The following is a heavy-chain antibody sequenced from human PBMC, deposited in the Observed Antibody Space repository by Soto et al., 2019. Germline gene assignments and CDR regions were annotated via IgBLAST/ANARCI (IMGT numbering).Heavy chain of an antibody. J-gene: IGHJ4*02. CDR1: GGSISSGNFY. V-gene: IGHV4-31*03. CDR3: AAEPGEYQMHT. D-gene: IGHD3-10*01. CDR2: IYNSGTT. Sequence: SEALSLTCSVSGGSISSGNFYWSWIRQHPEKGLEWIGYIYNSGTTYYNPSLKRRVTISVDTSKNQFSLKLNSVTAADMAIYYCAAEPGEYQMHTWGQGTQVTVSS.